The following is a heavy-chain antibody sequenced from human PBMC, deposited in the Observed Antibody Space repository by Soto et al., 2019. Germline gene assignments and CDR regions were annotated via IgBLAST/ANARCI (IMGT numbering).Heavy chain of an antibody. D-gene: IGHD3-10*01. J-gene: IGHJ6*02. V-gene: IGHV1-69*13. CDR2: IIPIFGTA. Sequence: SVKFSCKASGGTFSSYAISWVRQAPGQGLEWMGGIIPIFGTANYAQKFQGRVTITADESTSTAYMELSSLRSEDTAVYYCARDRHILYYGSGSYPTYYYYGLDVWGQGTTVTVSS. CDR1: GGTFSSYA. CDR3: ARDRHILYYGSGSYPTYYYYGLDV.